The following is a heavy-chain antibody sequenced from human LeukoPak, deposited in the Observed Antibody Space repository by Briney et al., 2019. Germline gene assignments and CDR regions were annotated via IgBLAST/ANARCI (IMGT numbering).Heavy chain of an antibody. J-gene: IGHJ3*02. CDR1: GDAVYY. D-gene: IGHD1-26*01. Sequence: SETLSLTCTVSGDAVYYWNWIRQPPGKGLEWIGYIYYGGSTNYNPSLKSRVTISVDTSKNQFSLKLSSVTAADTAVYYCARDSPPYSGSYLAFDIWGQGTMVTVSS. CDR3: ARDSPPYSGSYLAFDI. V-gene: IGHV4-59*02. CDR2: IYYGGST.